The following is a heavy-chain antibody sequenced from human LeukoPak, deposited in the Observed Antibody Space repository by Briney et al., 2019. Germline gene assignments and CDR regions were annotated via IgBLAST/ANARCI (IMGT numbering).Heavy chain of an antibody. J-gene: IGHJ6*03. D-gene: IGHD5-24*01. V-gene: IGHV3-7*01. CDR3: ARGRSRSFAYYYYMDV. CDR1: GFTFDDYA. Sequence: GGSLRLSCAASGFTFDDYAMHWVRHAPGKGLEGVANIKQDGSEKYYVDSVKGRFTISRDNAKNSLYLQMNSLRAEDTAVYYCARGRSRSFAYYYYMDVWGKGTTVTVSS. CDR2: IKQDGSEK.